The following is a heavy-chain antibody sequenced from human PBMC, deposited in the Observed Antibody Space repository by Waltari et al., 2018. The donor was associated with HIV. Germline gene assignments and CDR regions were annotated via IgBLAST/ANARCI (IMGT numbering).Heavy chain of an antibody. V-gene: IGHV3-13*01. CDR3: ARDYGGHGLDV. D-gene: IGHD3-16*01. CDR1: GFSVNRYD. J-gene: IGHJ6*02. Sequence: EVQVVESGGGLVQPGGSLRLSCVASGFSVNRYDIHWVRQVAGKGLECVSFIVILGYKYYLDSVKGRFTISRDNARNSLYLQMNSLRVGDTGIYYCARDYGGHGLDVWGQGTTVTISS. CDR2: IVILGYK.